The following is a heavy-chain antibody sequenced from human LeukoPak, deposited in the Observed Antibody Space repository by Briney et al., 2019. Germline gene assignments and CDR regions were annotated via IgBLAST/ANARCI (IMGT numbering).Heavy chain of an antibody. Sequence: GGSLRLSCAASGFTVSSNYMSWVRQAPGKGLEWVSVIYSGGSTYYADSVKGRFTISRDNSKKTVYLQMNSLRAEDTAVYYCAKGAIPIYGVVDFWGQGTLVTVSS. CDR2: IYSGGST. D-gene: IGHD3-3*01. CDR3: AKGAIPIYGVVDF. J-gene: IGHJ4*02. V-gene: IGHV3-53*01. CDR1: GFTVSSNY.